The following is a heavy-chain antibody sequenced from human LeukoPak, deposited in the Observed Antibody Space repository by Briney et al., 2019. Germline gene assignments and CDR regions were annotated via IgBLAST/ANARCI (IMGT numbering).Heavy chain of an antibody. CDR2: ISYDGSNK. D-gene: IGHD3-16*01. Sequence: GESLRLSCAASGFTFSSYAMHWVRQAPGKGLEWVAVISYDGSNKYYADSVKGRFTISRDNSKNTLYLQMNSLRAEDTAVYYCARARYDGAFDIWGQGTMVTVSS. J-gene: IGHJ3*02. CDR1: GFTFSSYA. V-gene: IGHV3-30-3*01. CDR3: ARARYDGAFDI.